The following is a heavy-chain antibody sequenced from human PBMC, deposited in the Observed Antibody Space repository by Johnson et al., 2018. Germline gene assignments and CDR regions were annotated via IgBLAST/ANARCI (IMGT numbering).Heavy chain of an antibody. CDR1: GFTFSSYA. Sequence: QVQLVESGGGVVQPGRSLRLSCAASGFTFSSYAMHWVRQAPGKGLEWVAVISYDGRNKYYVDSVKGRFTISRDNSKNTRYLQMNSLRAQDTAVYYWSREVPLLVPGAFELWGQGAMVTVSS. CDR3: SREVPLLVPGAFEL. J-gene: IGHJ3*01. V-gene: IGHV3-30*04. CDR2: ISYDGRNK. D-gene: IGHD1-26*01.